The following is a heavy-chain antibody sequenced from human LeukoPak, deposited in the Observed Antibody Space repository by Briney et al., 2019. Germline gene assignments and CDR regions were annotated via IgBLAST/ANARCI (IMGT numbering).Heavy chain of an antibody. CDR3: ARVFGGRTRGPRGSNAFDI. V-gene: IGHV1-69*06. CDR1: GGTFSSYA. Sequence: GASVKVSCKASGGTFSSYAISWVRQAPGQGLEWMGGIIPIFGTANYAQKFQGRVTITADKSTSTAYMELSSLRSEDTAVYYCARVFGGRTRGPRGSNAFDIWGQGTMVTVSS. J-gene: IGHJ3*02. CDR2: IIPIFGTA. D-gene: IGHD3-10*01.